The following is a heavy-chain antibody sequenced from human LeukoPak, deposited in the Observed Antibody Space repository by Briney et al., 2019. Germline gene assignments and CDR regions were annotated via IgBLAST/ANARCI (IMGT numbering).Heavy chain of an antibody. J-gene: IGHJ3*02. CDR3: ARDSIALDAFDI. D-gene: IGHD6-6*01. V-gene: IGHV3-66*01. CDR1: GFTVSSNY. CDR2: IYSGGST. Sequence: GGSLRLSCAASGFTVSSNYMSWVRQAPGKGLKWVSVIYSGGSTYYADSVRGRFTISRDNSKNTLYLQVNSLRAEDTAVYYCARDSIALDAFDIWGQGTMVTVSS.